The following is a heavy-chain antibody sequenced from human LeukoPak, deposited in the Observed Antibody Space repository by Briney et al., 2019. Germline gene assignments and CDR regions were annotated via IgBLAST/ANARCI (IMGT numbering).Heavy chain of an antibody. J-gene: IGHJ4*02. CDR3: ARVGSNWPFDY. CDR2: VSYSGNT. D-gene: IGHD6-13*01. CDR1: GGSISSYY. Sequence: PSETLSLTCTVSGGSISSYYWSWIRQPPGKGLEWIGYVSYSGNTNYNPSLKSRVTISVDTSKNQFSLKLSSVTAVDTAVYFCARVGSNWPFDYWGQGTLVTVSS. V-gene: IGHV4-59*01.